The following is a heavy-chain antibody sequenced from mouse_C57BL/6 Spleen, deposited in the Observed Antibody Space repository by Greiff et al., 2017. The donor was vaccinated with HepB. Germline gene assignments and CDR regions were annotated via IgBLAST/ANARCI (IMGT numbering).Heavy chain of an antibody. V-gene: IGHV5-9-1*02. Sequence: EVKLVESGEGLVKPGGSLKLSCAASGFTFSSYAMSWVRQTPEKRLEWVAYISSGGDYIYYADTVKGRYTISRDNARNTLYLQMSSLKSEDTAMYYCTRAAWYWFAYWGQGTLVTVSA. CDR1: GFTFSSYA. CDR3: TRAAWYWFAY. CDR2: ISSGGDYI. J-gene: IGHJ3*01. D-gene: IGHD1-1*02.